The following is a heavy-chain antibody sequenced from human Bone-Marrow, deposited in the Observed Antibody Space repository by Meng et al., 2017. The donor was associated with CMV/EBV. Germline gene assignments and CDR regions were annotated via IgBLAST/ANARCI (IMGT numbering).Heavy chain of an antibody. D-gene: IGHD3-10*01. Sequence: GSLRLSCTVSGGSVHSDSFYWSWIRQPPGKGLEWIGHVFDTWSTNYNSSLKSRVTISIDTSKNQFSLKLSSVTAADTAVYYCARDWELGYWGQGTLVPSPQ. V-gene: IGHV4-61*01. J-gene: IGHJ4*02. CDR2: VFDTWST. CDR1: GGSVHSDSFY. CDR3: ARDWELGY.